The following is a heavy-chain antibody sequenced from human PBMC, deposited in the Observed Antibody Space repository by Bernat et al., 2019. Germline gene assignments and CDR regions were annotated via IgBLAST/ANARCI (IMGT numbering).Heavy chain of an antibody. D-gene: IGHD6-6*01. V-gene: IGHV3-33*01. CDR2: IWYDGSNK. Sequence: QVQLVESGGGVVQPGRSLRLSCAASGFTFSSYGMHWVRQAPGKGLEWVAVIWYDGSNKYYADSVEGRFTISRDNSKNTLYLQMNSLRAEDTAVYYCALDSSSSDYFDYWGQGTLVTVSS. CDR3: ALDSSSSDYFDY. J-gene: IGHJ4*02. CDR1: GFTFSSYG.